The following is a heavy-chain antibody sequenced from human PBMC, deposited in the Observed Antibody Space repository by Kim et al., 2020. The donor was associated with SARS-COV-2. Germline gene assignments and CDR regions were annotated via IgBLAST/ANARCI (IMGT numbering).Heavy chain of an antibody. D-gene: IGHD2-15*01. Sequence: SRVTISVDTSKNQFSLKLSSVTAADTAVYYCARGLSPDVVVVAATNWFDPWGQGTLVTVSS. J-gene: IGHJ5*02. V-gene: IGHV4-34*01. CDR3: ARGLSPDVVVVAATNWFDP.